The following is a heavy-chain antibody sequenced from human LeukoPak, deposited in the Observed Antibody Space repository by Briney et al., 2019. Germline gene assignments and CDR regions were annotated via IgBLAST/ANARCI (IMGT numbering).Heavy chain of an antibody. Sequence: GGSLRLSCAASGFTFSSYAMSWVRQAPGKGLEWVSAISGSGGSTYYADSVKGRFTISRDNSKNTLYLQMNSLRAEDTAVYYCAKEQMVYDFWSGWLEEDYYMDVWGKGTTVTVSS. CDR2: ISGSGGST. V-gene: IGHV3-23*01. CDR1: GFTFSSYA. J-gene: IGHJ6*03. D-gene: IGHD3-3*01. CDR3: AKEQMVYDFWSGWLEEDYYMDV.